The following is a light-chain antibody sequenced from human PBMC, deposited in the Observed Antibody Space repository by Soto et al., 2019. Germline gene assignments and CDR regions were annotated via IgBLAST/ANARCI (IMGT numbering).Light chain of an antibody. CDR1: QSISSY. V-gene: IGKV1-39*01. Sequence: DIQMTQSPSSLSASVGDRVTITCRASQSISSYLNWYQQKPGKAPKLLIYAASSLQSGVPSRFSGSGSGTDFTLTINSLQPEDFATYYCQQSSSTPQTFGQGTKVDIK. CDR2: AAS. J-gene: IGKJ1*01. CDR3: QQSSSTPQT.